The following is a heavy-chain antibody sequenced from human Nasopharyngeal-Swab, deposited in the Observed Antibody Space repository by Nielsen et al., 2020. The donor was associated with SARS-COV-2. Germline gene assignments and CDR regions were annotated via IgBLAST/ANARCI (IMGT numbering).Heavy chain of an antibody. CDR2: ISGSGGST. CDR3: AKDSDFWSGYFDY. Sequence: GESLKISCAASGFTFSSYAMSWVLQAPGKGLEWVSAISGSGGSTYYADSVKGRFTISRDNSKNTLYLQMNSLRAEDTAVYYCAKDSDFWSGYFDYWGQGTLVTVSS. V-gene: IGHV3-23*01. D-gene: IGHD3-3*01. J-gene: IGHJ4*02. CDR1: GFTFSSYA.